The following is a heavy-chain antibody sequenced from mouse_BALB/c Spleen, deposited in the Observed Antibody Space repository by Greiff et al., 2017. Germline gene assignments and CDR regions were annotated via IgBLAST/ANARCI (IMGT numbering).Heavy chain of an antibody. CDR1: GFTFSSFG. V-gene: IGHV5-17*02. D-gene: IGHD1-1*01. J-gene: IGHJ4*01. Sequence: EVQLVESGGGLVQPGGSRKLSCAASGFTFSSFGMHWVRQAPEKGLEWVAYISSGSSTIYYADTVKGRFTISRDNPKNTLFLQMTSLRSEDTAMYYCARSGEPITTVVPSYAMDYWGQGTSVTVSS. CDR3: ARSGEPITTVVPSYAMDY. CDR2: ISSGSSTI.